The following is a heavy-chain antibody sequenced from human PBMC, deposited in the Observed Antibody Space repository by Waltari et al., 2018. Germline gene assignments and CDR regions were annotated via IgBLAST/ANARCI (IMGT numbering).Heavy chain of an antibody. CDR3: ARGQRQWLSTLHSYYFDY. V-gene: IGHV1-8*03. CDR2: INRNSGNT. D-gene: IGHD6-19*01. CDR1: GYTFTGHH. Sequence: QVQLVQSGAEVKKPGSSVKVSCTASGYTFTGHHMHWVRQAPGPGLEWMGRINRNSGNTGYAQKFQGRVTITRNTSIRTAYMELGSLRSEDTAVYYCARGQRQWLSTLHSYYFDYWGQGTLVTVSS. J-gene: IGHJ4*02.